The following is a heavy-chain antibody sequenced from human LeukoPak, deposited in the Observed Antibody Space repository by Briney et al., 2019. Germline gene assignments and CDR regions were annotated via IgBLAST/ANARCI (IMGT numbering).Heavy chain of an antibody. J-gene: IGHJ4*02. CDR2: IIPMSGTV. CDR1: GGTVSSYD. D-gene: IGHD3-3*01. CDR3: ARVLGNFWSGYSPYFDY. Sequence: SVKVSCKASGGTVSSYDISWVRQAPGQGLEWMGGIIPMSGTVNYAQKFQGRVTITADESTSTAYMELSSLRSEDTAVYYCARVLGNFWSGYSPYFDYWGQGTLVTVSS. V-gene: IGHV1-69*13.